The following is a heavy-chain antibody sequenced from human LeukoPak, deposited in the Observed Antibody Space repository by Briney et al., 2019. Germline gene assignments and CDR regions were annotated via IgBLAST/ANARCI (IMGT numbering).Heavy chain of an antibody. Sequence: GVSLRLFCAASGFIFSLYNMNWVRQATGQGLVWVSSICTGSSYAHDADSLKGRFNISRDNAKNSLYLQMNSQRAEDTAVYYCAICGGGACHKGYSDHWGQGTLVIVSS. CDR3: AICGGGACHKGYSDH. CDR2: ICTGSSYA. CDR1: GFIFSLYN. V-gene: IGHV3-21*01. J-gene: IGHJ4*02. D-gene: IGHD2-21*01.